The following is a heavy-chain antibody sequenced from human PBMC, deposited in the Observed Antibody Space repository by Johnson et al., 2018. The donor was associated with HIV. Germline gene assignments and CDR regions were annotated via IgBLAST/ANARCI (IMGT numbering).Heavy chain of an antibody. D-gene: IGHD6-19*01. Sequence: QVLLVESGGGVVQPGRSLRLSCAASGFTFSSYAMHWVRQAPGKGLEWVAVISYDGSNKYYADSVKGRFTISRDNAKNTLYLQMNSLRAEDTAIYYCARVQLLADDVFNIWGQGTMVTVSS. V-gene: IGHV3-30-3*01. CDR3: ARVQLLADDVFNI. CDR1: GFTFSSYA. J-gene: IGHJ3*02. CDR2: ISYDGSNK.